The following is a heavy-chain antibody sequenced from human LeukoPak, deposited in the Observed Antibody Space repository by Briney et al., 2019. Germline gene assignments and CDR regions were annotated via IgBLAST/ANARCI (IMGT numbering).Heavy chain of an antibody. CDR2: ISSSSSYT. V-gene: IGHV3-11*03. Sequence: PGGSLRLSCAASGFTFSDYYMSWIRQAPGKGLEWVSYISSSSSYTNYADSVKGRFTISRDNAKNSLYLQMNSLRAEDTAVYYCASKVNCSGGRCPTGAFDIWGQGTMVTVSS. CDR1: GFTFSDYY. CDR3: ASKVNCSGGRCPTGAFDI. D-gene: IGHD2-15*01. J-gene: IGHJ3*02.